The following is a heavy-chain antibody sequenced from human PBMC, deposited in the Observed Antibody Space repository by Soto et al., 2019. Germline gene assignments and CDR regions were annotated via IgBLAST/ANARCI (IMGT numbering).Heavy chain of an antibody. J-gene: IGHJ5*01. CDR1: GGSISSSSYY. D-gene: IGHD3-16*02. Sequence: PSETLSLTCTVSGGSISSSSYYWRWIRQPPGKGLEWIGSIYYSGSTYYNPSLKSRVTISVDTSKNQFSLKLSSVTAADTAVYYCARGELSDNWFDSWGQGTLVTVSS. CDR2: IYYSGST. V-gene: IGHV4-39*01. CDR3: ARGELSDNWFDS.